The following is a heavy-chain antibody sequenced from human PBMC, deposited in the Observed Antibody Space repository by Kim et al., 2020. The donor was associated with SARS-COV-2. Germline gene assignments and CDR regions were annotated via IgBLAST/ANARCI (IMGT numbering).Heavy chain of an antibody. J-gene: IGHJ4*02. V-gene: IGHV4-61*01. Sequence: SETLSLTCTVSGGSVSSGSYYWSWIRQPPWKGLEWIGYIYYSGSTNYNPSLKSRVTISVDTSKNQFSLKLSSVTAADTAVYYCARDCGSGYDWLGLCYWGQGTLVTVSS. D-gene: IGHD5-12*01. CDR1: GGSVSSGSYY. CDR3: ARDCGSGYDWLGLCY. CDR2: IYYSGST.